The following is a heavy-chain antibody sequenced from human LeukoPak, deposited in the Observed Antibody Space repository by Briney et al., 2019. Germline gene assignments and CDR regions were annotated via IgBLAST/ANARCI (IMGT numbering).Heavy chain of an antibody. D-gene: IGHD3-22*01. Sequence: PGRSLRLSCAASGFTLSSYAMHWVRQAPGKGLEWVAVISYDGSNKYYADSVKGRFTISRDNSKNTLYLQMNSLRAEDTAVYYCARSGYSRFLGYWGQGSLVTVSS. CDR2: ISYDGSNK. V-gene: IGHV3-30-3*01. CDR3: ARSGYSRFLGY. J-gene: IGHJ4*02. CDR1: GFTLSSYA.